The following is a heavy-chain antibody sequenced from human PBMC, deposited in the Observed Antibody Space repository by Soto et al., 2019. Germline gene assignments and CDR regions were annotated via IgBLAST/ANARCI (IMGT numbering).Heavy chain of an antibody. CDR3: ARERAQGDYDYVMDV. V-gene: IGHV3-33*01. Sequence: GSLRLSCAASGFTFSSYGMHWVRQAPGKGLEWVAVIWYDGSNKYYADSVKGRFTISRNNSKNRLYLQMNSLRVEDTAVYYCARERAQGDYDYVMDVWGQGTTFTGS. CDR2: IWYDGSNK. J-gene: IGHJ6*02. CDR1: GFTFSSYG. D-gene: IGHD1-26*01.